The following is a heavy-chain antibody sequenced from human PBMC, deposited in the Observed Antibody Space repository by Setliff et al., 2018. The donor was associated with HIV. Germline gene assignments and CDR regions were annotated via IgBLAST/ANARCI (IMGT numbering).Heavy chain of an antibody. J-gene: IGHJ5*02. CDR2: IHYNEKT. V-gene: IGHV4-39*01. CDR3: AGRIYYYDSNNFLREEGFDP. Sequence: KASETLSLTCTVSGGSASNSRYYWAWIRQPPGKGLEYIGSIHYNEKTYYNPSLKSRVTISIDTSKNQFSLNLTSVTAADTAVYYCAGRIYYYDSNNFLREEGFDPWGQGTLVTVSS. D-gene: IGHD3-22*01. CDR1: GGSASNSRYY.